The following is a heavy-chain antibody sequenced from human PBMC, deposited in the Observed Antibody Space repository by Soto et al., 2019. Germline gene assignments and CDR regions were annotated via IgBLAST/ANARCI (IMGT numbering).Heavy chain of an antibody. CDR3: ARDHLKWMAQQSYFDY. V-gene: IGHV3-33*01. CDR1: GFTFSSYG. J-gene: IGHJ4*02. Sequence: GGSLRLSCAASGFTFSSYGMHWVRQAPGKGLEWVAVIWYDGSNKYYADSVKGRFTISRDNSKNTLYLQMNSLRAEDTAVYYCARDHLKWMAQQSYFDYWGQGTLVTVSS. D-gene: IGHD6-19*01. CDR2: IWYDGSNK.